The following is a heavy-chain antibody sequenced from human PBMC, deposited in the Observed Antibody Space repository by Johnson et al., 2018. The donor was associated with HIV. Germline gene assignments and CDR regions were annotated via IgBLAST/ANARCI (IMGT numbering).Heavy chain of an antibody. D-gene: IGHD6-13*01. J-gene: IGHJ3*02. CDR3: AKDSAAAGRGEAFDI. V-gene: IGHV3-30*04. CDR2: ISYDGSNK. Sequence: QVQLVESGGGVVQPGRSLRLSCAASGFAFSGYALHWVRQAPGKGLEWVALISYDGSNKYYADSVKGRFTISRDNSKNTLYLQMNSLRAEDTAMYQCAKDSAAAGRGEAFDIWGQGTMVTVSS. CDR1: GFAFSGYA.